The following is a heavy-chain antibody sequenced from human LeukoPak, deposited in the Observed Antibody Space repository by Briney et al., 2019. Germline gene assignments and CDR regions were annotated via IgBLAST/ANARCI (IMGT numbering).Heavy chain of an antibody. CDR2: INHSGST. CDR1: GGSFSGYC. CDR3: TRGKPETVVDS. Sequence: SETLSLTCSVYGGSFSGYCWSWIRQPPGKGLEWIGEINHSGSTNYNPSLKTRVTISLDRSKDQFSLKLTSVTAADTAVYYCTRGKPETVVDSWGRGTLVTVSS. V-gene: IGHV4-34*01. J-gene: IGHJ5*01.